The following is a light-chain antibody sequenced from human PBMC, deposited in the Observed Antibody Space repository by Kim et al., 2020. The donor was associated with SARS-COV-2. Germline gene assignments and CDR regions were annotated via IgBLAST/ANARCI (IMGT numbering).Light chain of an antibody. Sequence: QAVVTQEPALTVSPGGTVTLTCDSSTGAVTSGHKPYWFQQKPGQAPSTLIHDANSKHSWTPARFSGSLLGGKSALTLSGAQPEDEADYYCMLSYGGESGASWVFGGGTQLTVL. CDR1: TGAVTSGHK. V-gene: IGLV7-46*01. CDR3: MLSYGGESGASWV. J-gene: IGLJ3*02. CDR2: DAN.